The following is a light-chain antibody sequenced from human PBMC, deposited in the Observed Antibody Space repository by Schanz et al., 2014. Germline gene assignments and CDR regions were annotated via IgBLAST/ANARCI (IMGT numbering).Light chain of an antibody. Sequence: DIQMTQSPSSLSASIGDRVSITCRASQNIGFYLNWYQQKPGKAPRLLIYGASSLQSGVPSRFSGSGSGTDFTLTISSLQPEDFATYYCQQSFGTPRTFGQGTKVEIK. J-gene: IGKJ1*01. CDR2: GAS. V-gene: IGKV1-39*01. CDR1: QNIGFY. CDR3: QQSFGTPRT.